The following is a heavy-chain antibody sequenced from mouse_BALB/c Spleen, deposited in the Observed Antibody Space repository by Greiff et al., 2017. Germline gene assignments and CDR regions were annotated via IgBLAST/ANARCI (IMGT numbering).Heavy chain of an antibody. J-gene: IGHJ3*01. CDR1: GFDFSRYW. D-gene: IGHD2-1*01. CDR3: ASGNYGAY. V-gene: IGHV4-1*02. Sequence: EVKLVESGGGLVQAGGSLKLSCAASGFDFSRYWMSWVRQAPGKGLEWIGEINPDSSTINYTPSLKDKFIISRDNAKNTLYLQMSKVRSEDTALYYCASGNYGAYWGQGTLVTVSA. CDR2: INPDSSTI.